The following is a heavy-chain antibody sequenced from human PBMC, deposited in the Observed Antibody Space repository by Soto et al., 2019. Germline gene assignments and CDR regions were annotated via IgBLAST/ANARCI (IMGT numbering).Heavy chain of an antibody. J-gene: IGHJ4*02. CDR2: IDPSDSYT. CDR3: AISYYYDSSGYYR. D-gene: IGHD3-22*01. Sequence: PGESLKISCKGSGYSFTSYWISWVRQMPGKGLEWMGRIDPSDSYTNYSPSSQGHVTISADKSISTAYLQWSSLKASDTAMYYCAISYYYDSSGYYRWGQGTLVTVSS. CDR1: GYSFTSYW. V-gene: IGHV5-10-1*01.